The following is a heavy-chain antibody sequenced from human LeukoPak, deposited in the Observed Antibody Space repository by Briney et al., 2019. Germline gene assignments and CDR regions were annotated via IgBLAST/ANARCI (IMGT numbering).Heavy chain of an antibody. D-gene: IGHD6-19*01. CDR2: IIPIFGTA. Sequence: ASVKVSCKASGGTFSSYGISGVRQAPGQGLEWIGGIIPIFGTANYAQKFQGRVTITADESTSTAYMELSSLRSEDTAVYYCASSPRLAVAGNFDYWGQGTLVTVSS. CDR3: ASSPRLAVAGNFDY. J-gene: IGHJ4*02. V-gene: IGHV1-69*13. CDR1: GGTFSSYG.